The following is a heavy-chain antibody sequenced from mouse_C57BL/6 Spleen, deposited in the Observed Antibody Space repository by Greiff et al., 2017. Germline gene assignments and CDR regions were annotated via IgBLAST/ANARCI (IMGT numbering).Heavy chain of an antibody. CDR1: GYTFTDYE. CDR2: IDPETGGP. D-gene: IGHD1-1*01. CDR3: TRSILLDV. V-gene: IGHV1-15*01. J-gene: IGHJ1*03. Sequence: VQLQQSGAELVRPGASVTLSCKASGYTFTDYEMHWVKQTPVHGLEWIGAIDPETGGPAYNQKFKGKAILTADKSSSTAYMELRSLTSEDSAVYYCTRSILLDVWGTGTTVTVSS.